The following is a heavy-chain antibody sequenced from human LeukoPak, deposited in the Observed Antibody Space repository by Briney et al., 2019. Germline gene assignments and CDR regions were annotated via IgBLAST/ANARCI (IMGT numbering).Heavy chain of an antibody. V-gene: IGHV4-39*01. D-gene: IGHD2-21*02. CDR2: IYYSGST. CDR1: GGSISSSNYY. CDR3: AKAPHLGGGDCYDY. J-gene: IGHJ4*02. Sequence: SETLSLTCTVSGGSISSSNYYWGWIRQPPGKGLEWIGSIYYSGSTYYNPSLKSRVTISVDTSKNQFSLKLSSVTAADTAVYYCAKAPHLGGGDCYDYWGQGTLVTVSS.